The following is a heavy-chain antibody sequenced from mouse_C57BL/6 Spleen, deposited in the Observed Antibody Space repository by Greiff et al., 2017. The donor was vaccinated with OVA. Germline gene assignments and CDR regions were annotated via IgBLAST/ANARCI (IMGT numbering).Heavy chain of an antibody. D-gene: IGHD2-1*01. J-gene: IGHJ4*01. V-gene: IGHV1-47*01. Sequence: VQLQESGAEPVKPGASVKMSCKASGYPFPPYPIEWMKQNHGKGLEWIGNFHPYNEDTKHNEKFKGKATLTVEKSSSTVYLELSRLTSDDSAVYYCARRNPLYSMDYWGQGTSGTVSS. CDR1: GYPFPPYP. CDR3: ARRNPLYSMDY. CDR2: FHPYNEDT.